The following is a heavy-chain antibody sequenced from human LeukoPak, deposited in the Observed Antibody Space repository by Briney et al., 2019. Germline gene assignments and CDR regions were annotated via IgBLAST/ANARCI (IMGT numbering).Heavy chain of an antibody. V-gene: IGHV3-74*01. CDR1: GFTFNSYW. J-gene: IGHJ3*02. CDR3: ARDRLTNDAFDI. D-gene: IGHD2-8*01. CDR2: INSDGSGT. Sequence: GGSLRLSCSAAGFTFNSYWMHWVRQAPGKGLVWVSRINSDGSGTSNANFVKGRFTISRDNSKKTLYLQMNSLRAEDTAMYYCARDRLTNDAFDIWDQGTMVTVSS.